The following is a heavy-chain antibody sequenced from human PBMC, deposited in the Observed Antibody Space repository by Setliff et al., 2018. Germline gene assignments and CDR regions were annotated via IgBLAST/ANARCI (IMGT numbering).Heavy chain of an antibody. V-gene: IGHV4-34*01. CDR3: ARVDNFWSGPIDY. J-gene: IGHJ4*02. Sequence: SETLSLTCAVYGGSFSGYYWSWIRQPPGKGLEWIGEINHRGSTNYNPSLKSRVTISVDTSKNQLSLKLSSVTAADTAVYYCARVDNFWSGPIDYWGQGTLVTVSS. CDR2: INHRGST. D-gene: IGHD3-3*01. CDR1: GGSFSGYY.